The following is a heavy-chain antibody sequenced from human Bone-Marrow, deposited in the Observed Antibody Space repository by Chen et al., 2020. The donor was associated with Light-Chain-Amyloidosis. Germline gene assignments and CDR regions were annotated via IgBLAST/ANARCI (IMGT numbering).Heavy chain of an antibody. CDR3: ARRRDGYNFDY. J-gene: IGHJ4*02. V-gene: IGHV5-51*01. CDR1: GYTFPNYW. CDR2: IYPDDSDA. D-gene: IGHD5-12*01. Sequence: GELEQSGPEVKKPGESLKISCKGSGYTFPNYWIGWVRQMPGNGLEWMGVIYPDDSDARYSPSFEGQVTISADKSITTAYLQWRSLKASDTAMYYCARRRDGYNFDYWGQGTLVTVSS.